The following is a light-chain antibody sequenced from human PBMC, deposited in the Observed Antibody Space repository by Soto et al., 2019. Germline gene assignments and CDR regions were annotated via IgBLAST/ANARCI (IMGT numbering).Light chain of an antibody. CDR1: LSLSNH. J-gene: IGKJ4*01. V-gene: IGKV3-15*01. CDR2: FTS. CDR3: QQYNTWPLT. Sequence: EIVMTQSPATLSVSPGERATLSCRASLSLSNHLAWYQQKPGQAPRLLIYFTSTRATGIPARFSGSGSGTDFTLTISSLQSEDFAVYYCQQYNTWPLTFGGGTKVETK.